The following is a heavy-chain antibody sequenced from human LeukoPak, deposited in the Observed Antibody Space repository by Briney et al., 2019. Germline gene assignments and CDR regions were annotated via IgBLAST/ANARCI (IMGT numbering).Heavy chain of an antibody. Sequence: GGSLRLSCAASGFTFSSYSMNWVRQAPGKGLEWVSSISTSSIYIYYADSMKGRFTISRDNAKKSLYLQMNSLRAEDTAVYYCARDGTTYYDFWSGYLPLYYYYMDVWGKGTTVTVSS. CDR1: GFTFSSYS. CDR2: ISTSSIYI. CDR3: ARDGTTYYDFWSGYLPLYYYYMDV. V-gene: IGHV3-21*01. D-gene: IGHD3-3*01. J-gene: IGHJ6*03.